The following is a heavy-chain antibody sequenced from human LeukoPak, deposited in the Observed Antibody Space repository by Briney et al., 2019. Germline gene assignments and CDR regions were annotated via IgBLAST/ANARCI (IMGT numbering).Heavy chain of an antibody. D-gene: IGHD6-13*01. CDR2: IYNSGST. V-gene: IGHV4-59*08. Sequence: SETLSLTCTVSGGSISSYYWSWIRQPPGKGLEWIGYIYNSGSTTYNPSLKSRVTISVDTSKNQFSLKLTSVTAADTAVYYCARPHSTSWSGNFYYMDVWGKGTSVTVSS. J-gene: IGHJ6*03. CDR3: ARPHSTSWSGNFYYMDV. CDR1: GGSISSYY.